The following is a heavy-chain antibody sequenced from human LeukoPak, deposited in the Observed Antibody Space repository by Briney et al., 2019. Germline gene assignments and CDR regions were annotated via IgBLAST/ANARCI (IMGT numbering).Heavy chain of an antibody. D-gene: IGHD3-10*01. J-gene: IGHJ4*02. CDR3: ARGAESYY. CDR1: GFTFKSYW. V-gene: IGHV3-74*01. Sequence: TGGSLRLSCAASGFTFKSYWMHWVRQVPGKGLVWVSRINSDGSRTSYGDSVKGRFTISRDNAKSTLYLQMNSLRADDTAVYFCARGAESYYWGQGTLVTVSS. CDR2: INSDGSRT.